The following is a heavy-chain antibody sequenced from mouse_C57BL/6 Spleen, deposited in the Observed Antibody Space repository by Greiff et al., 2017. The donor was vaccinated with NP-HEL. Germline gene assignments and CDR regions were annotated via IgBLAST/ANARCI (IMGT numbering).Heavy chain of an antibody. CDR1: GFTFSSYA. CDR3: AREYYYGSRYYFDY. CDR2: ISDGGSYT. Sequence: EVKLQESGGGLVKPGGSLKLSCAASGFTFSSYAMSWVRQTPEKRLEWVATISDGGSYTYYPDNVKGRFTISRDNAKNNLYLQMSHLKSEDTAMYYCAREYYYGSRYYFDYWGQGTTLTVSS. D-gene: IGHD1-1*01. V-gene: IGHV5-4*01. J-gene: IGHJ2*01.